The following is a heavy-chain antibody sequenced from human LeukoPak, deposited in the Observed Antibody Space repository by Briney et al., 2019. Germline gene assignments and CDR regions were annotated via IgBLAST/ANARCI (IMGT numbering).Heavy chain of an antibody. D-gene: IGHD2-2*01. V-gene: IGHV1-2*02. CDR3: ARVEGLSTSPRTLRY. Sequence: ASVKVSCKASGYTFTGFYVHWVRQAPGQGLEWMGWINPNSGDTYYVQKFQGRVTMTRDTSISTAYMELNRLMSDDTAIYYCARVEGLSTSPRTLRYWGQGTLVSVSS. CDR1: GYTFTGFY. J-gene: IGHJ4*02. CDR2: INPNSGDT.